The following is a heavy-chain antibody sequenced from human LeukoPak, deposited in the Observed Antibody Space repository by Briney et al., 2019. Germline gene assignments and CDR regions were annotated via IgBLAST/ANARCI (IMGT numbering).Heavy chain of an antibody. J-gene: IGHJ4*02. V-gene: IGHV3-23*01. CDR3: AKVAPYGNYVFDY. D-gene: IGHD1-7*01. Sequence: PGGSLRLSCAASGFTFSSYAMSWVRQAPGKGLVWVSGLSGSGDTTYHADSVRGRFTISRDNSKNTLYLQMSSLGAEDTAVYYCAKVAPYGNYVFDYWGQGSQVTVSS. CDR2: LSGSGDTT. CDR1: GFTFSSYA.